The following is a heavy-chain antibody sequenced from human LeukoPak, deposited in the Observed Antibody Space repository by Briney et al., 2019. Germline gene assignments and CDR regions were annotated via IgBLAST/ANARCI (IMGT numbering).Heavy chain of an antibody. CDR1: GFTFSHYA. Sequence: GGSLRLSCAASGFTFSHYAMSWVRQAPGQGLEWVSGITASGGGPSSADSVKGRFTISRDNSKNMVYLQMNSLRDDDTAVYYCVKDGRTSAPCWGQGTLVSVSS. CDR2: ITASGGGP. CDR3: VKDGRTSAPC. D-gene: IGHD2-15*01. J-gene: IGHJ4*02. V-gene: IGHV3-23*01.